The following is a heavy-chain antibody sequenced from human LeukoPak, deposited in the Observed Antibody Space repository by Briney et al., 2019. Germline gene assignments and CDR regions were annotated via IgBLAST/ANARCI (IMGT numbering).Heavy chain of an antibody. Sequence: ASVKVSCKASGHTANTYGFSWVRQAPGQGLEWIGWIFSYNGQTKYADKFQGRVTMTTDTTKTIAYMELRSLRSDDTAVYFCANVAKGRYFFYYMDVWGKGTTVTVS. CDR2: IFSYNGQT. V-gene: IGHV1-18*01. D-gene: IGHD5-12*01. J-gene: IGHJ6*03. CDR3: ANVAKGRYFFYYMDV. CDR1: GHTANTYG.